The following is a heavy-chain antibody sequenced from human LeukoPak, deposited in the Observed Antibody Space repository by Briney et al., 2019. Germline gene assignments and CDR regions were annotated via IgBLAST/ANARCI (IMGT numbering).Heavy chain of an antibody. Sequence: GSLRLSCAASGFTFSSYAMSWVRQPPGKGLEWIGEINHSGSTNYNPSLKSRVTISVDTSKNQFSLKLSSVTAADTAVYYCARIRKYYDSSGYYYYPGAYYFDYWGQGTLVTVSS. V-gene: IGHV4-34*01. D-gene: IGHD3-22*01. CDR3: ARIRKYYDSSGYYYYPGAYYFDY. J-gene: IGHJ4*02. CDR2: INHSGST. CDR1: GFTFSSYA.